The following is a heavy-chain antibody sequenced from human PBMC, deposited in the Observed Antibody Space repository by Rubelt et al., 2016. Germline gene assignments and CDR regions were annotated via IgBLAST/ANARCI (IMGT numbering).Heavy chain of an antibody. CDR3: ATASPYCSGGSCY. J-gene: IGHJ4*02. Sequence: QVQLVQSGAEVKKPGASVKVSCKVSGYTLTELSMHWVRQAPGKGLEWMGGFDPEDGETIYARKAQARGTMTEETSTDTAYMELSSLRSEDTAVYYCATASPYCSGGSCYWGQGTLVTVSS. D-gene: IGHD2-15*01. V-gene: IGHV1-24*01. CDR2: FDPEDGET. CDR1: GYTLTELS.